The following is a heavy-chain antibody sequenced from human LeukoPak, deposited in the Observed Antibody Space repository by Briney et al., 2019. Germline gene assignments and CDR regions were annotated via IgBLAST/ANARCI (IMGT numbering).Heavy chain of an antibody. CDR2: ISWNSGSI. CDR3: AKDINRLVITQTLDY. D-gene: IGHD3-22*01. V-gene: IGHV3-9*01. Sequence: GGSLRLSCAASGFTFDDYAMHWVRQAPGKGLEWVSGISWNSGSIGYADSVKGRLTISRDNAKNSLYLQMNSLRAEDTALYYCAKDINRLVITQTLDYWGQGTLVTVSS. CDR1: GFTFDDYA. J-gene: IGHJ4*02.